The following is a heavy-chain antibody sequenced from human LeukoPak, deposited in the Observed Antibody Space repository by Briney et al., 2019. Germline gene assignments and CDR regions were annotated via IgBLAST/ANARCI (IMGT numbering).Heavy chain of an antibody. D-gene: IGHD4-23*01. CDR2: IFPGDSDT. Sequence: GESLKISCKDSGYSFTSYCIGWVRQMPGKGLEGMGIIFPGDSDTRYSPSFQGQFTISADKSLSTAYPQCSSLKASATAMYHCATADYGGNSELDYWGQGTLVTVSS. CDR1: GYSFTSYC. CDR3: ATADYGGNSELDY. J-gene: IGHJ4*02. V-gene: IGHV5-51*01.